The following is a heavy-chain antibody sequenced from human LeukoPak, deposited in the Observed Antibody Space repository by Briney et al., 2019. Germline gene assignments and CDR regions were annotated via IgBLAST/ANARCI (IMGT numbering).Heavy chain of an antibody. Sequence: SETLSLTCAVYGVSFSGYYWSWIRQPPGKGLEWIGEINHSGSTNYNPSLKSRVAISVDTSKNQFSLKLSSVTAADTAVYSSAGARGGNPAYCYMYVWGKGTTVTVSS. CDR2: INHSGST. CDR1: GVSFSGYY. CDR3: AGARGGNPAYCYMYV. J-gene: IGHJ6*03. V-gene: IGHV4-34*01. D-gene: IGHD3-10*01.